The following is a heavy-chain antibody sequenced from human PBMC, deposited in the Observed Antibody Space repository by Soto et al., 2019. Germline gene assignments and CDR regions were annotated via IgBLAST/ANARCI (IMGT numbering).Heavy chain of an antibody. Sequence: GGSLRLSCAASGFTFSSYAMHWVRQAPGKGLEWVAVISYDGSNKYYVDSVKGRFTISRDNAKNSLYLQMNSLRAEDTAVYYCARDLYSSSSWYGIVDYWGQGTLVTVSS. CDR3: ARDLYSSSSWYGIVDY. CDR1: GFTFSSYA. D-gene: IGHD6-13*01. V-gene: IGHV3-30-3*01. J-gene: IGHJ4*02. CDR2: ISYDGSNK.